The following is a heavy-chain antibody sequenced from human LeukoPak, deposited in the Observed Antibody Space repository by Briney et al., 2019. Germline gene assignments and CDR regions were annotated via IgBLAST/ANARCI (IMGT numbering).Heavy chain of an antibody. CDR2: INPNSGGT. J-gene: IGHJ5*02. V-gene: IGHV1-2*02. D-gene: IGHD2-21*01. CDR3: ARPAYCGGDCRQSNWFDP. CDR1: GYTFTGYY. Sequence: ASVKVSCKASGYTFTGYYMHWVRQAPGQGLEWMGWINPNSGGTNYAQKFQGRVTMTRDTSISTAYMELSRLRSDDTAVYYCARPAYCGGDCRQSNWFDPWGQGTLVTVSS.